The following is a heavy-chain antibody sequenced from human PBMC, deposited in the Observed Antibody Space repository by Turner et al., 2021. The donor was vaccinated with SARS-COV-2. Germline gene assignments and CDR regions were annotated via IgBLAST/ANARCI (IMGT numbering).Heavy chain of an antibody. D-gene: IGHD3-10*01. CDR2: IYTSGNTVGIP. CDR1: GGSITSGSSF. CDR3: AKAVPGSRWFDP. Sequence: QVKLQESGRGLLKPSRTLSFTCPVSGGSITSGSSFRTWIRQPAGRGLVWFGRIYTSGNTVGIPDYNPSLKSRVSISVDSSKNQFSLKLTSVTAADTAVYHCAKAVPGSRWFDPWGQGSLVTVSS. J-gene: IGHJ5*02. V-gene: IGHV4-61*02.